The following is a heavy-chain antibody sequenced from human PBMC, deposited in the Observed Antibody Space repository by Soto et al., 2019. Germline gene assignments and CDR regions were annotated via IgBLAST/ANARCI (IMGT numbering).Heavy chain of an antibody. CDR2: IKQDGSEK. CDR3: ARDLASTTIPNY. CDR1: GVTFSSYW. V-gene: IGHV3-7*04. Sequence: EVQLVESGGGLVQHGGSLRLSCAASGVTFSSYWMSCVRQAPGKGLEWVANIKQDGSEKYDVDSVKGRFTISRDNAKNSLYLQMNSLRAEDTAVYYCARDLASTTIPNYWGQGTLVTVSS. J-gene: IGHJ4*02. D-gene: IGHD4-17*01.